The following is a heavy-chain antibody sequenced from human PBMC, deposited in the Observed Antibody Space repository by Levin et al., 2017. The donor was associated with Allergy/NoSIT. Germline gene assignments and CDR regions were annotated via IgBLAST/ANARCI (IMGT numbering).Heavy chain of an antibody. J-gene: IGHJ3*02. CDR3: VKDHSRAAVPAFDI. Sequence: SGGSLRLSCADSGFTFDDYGMHWVRQAPGKGLEWVSGISWNSDIIGYADSVKGRFTISRDNAKNSLYLQMNSLRAEDTALYYCVKDHSRAAVPAFDIWGQGTMVTVSS. CDR1: GFTFDDYG. D-gene: IGHD6-13*01. CDR2: ISWNSDII. V-gene: IGHV3-9*01.